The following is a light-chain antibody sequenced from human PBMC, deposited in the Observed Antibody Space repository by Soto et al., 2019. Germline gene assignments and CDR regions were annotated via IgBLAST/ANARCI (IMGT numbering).Light chain of an antibody. J-gene: IGKJ2*01. CDR1: QSVNTNY. CDR3: QLYGNSPLYT. CDR2: GAS. V-gene: IGKV3-20*01. Sequence: EIVLTQSPGTLSLSPGERATLSCRASQSVNTNYFAWYQQKPGQAPRLLIYGASRRATGIPDRFSGSASGTDLTLPISRVEPEDLAVYFCQLYGNSPLYTFGQGTQLEIK.